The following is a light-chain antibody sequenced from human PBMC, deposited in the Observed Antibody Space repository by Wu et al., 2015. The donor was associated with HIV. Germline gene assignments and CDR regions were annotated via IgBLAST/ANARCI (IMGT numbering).Light chain of an antibody. CDR2: AAS. J-gene: IGKJ3*01. V-gene: IGKV1-NL1*01. CDR3: QQSYSTPRVT. CDR1: QGIRND. Sequence: IRMTQSPSSLSASVGDRVTITCRASQGIRNDLGWYQQKPGKAPNLLIYAASTLESGVPSRFSGSGSGTDYTLTISSLQPEDFATYYCQQSYSTPRVTFGPGTKVHIK.